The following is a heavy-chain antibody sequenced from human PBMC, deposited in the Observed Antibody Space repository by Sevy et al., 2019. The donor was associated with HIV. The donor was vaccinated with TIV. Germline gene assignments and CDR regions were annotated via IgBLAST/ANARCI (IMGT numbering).Heavy chain of an antibody. J-gene: IGHJ3*02. CDR3: ARKVVVITTSRAAPGENAFDI. CDR2: INHSGST. CDR1: GGSFSGYY. V-gene: IGHV4-34*01. D-gene: IGHD3-22*01. Sequence: SETLSLTCAVYGGSFSGYYWSWIRQPPGKGLEWIGEINHSGSTNYNPSLKSRVTISVDTSKNQFSLKLSSVTAADTAVYYCARKVVVITTSRAAPGENAFDIWGQGTMVTVSS.